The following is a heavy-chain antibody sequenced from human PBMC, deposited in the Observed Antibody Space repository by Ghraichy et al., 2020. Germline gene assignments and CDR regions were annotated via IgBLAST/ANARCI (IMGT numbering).Heavy chain of an antibody. CDR3: ADGGAYF. Sequence: SETLSLTCAVSGGSFSSYYWAWIRQSPGKGLEWIGEIHYSGSTNYSPSLKSRVTISVDTSKNQFSLNLSSVTAADAAVYYCADGGAYFWGQVTLVTVSS. V-gene: IGHV4-34*01. D-gene: IGHD4-23*01. CDR1: GGSFSSYY. CDR2: IHYSGST. J-gene: IGHJ4*02.